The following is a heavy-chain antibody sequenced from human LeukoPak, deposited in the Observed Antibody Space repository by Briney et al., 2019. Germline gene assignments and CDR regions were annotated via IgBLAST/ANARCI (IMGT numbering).Heavy chain of an antibody. CDR2: IYHSGST. V-gene: IGHV4-30-2*01. J-gene: IGHJ4*02. CDR1: GGSISSGGYS. D-gene: IGHD3-22*01. CDR3: ARAPYYYDSSGYYGEPYYFDY. Sequence: PSETLSLTCAVSGGSISSGGYSWSWIRQPPGKGLEWIGYIYHSGSTYYNPSLKSRVTISVDRSKNQFSLKLSSVPAADTAVYYCARAPYYYDSSGYYGEPYYFDYWGQGTLVTVSS.